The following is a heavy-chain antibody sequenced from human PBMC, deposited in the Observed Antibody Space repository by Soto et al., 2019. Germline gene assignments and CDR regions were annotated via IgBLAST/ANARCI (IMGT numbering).Heavy chain of an antibody. Sequence: SGPTLVKPTQTLTLTCTFSGFSLSTSGVGVGWIRQPPGKALEWLALIYWNDDKRYSPSLKSRLTITKDTSKNQVVLTMTNMDPVDTATYYCAHRLLSDFWSGYYQFDPWGQGTLVTVSS. J-gene: IGHJ5*02. CDR3: AHRLLSDFWSGYYQFDP. V-gene: IGHV2-5*01. CDR1: GFSLSTSGVG. CDR2: IYWNDDK. D-gene: IGHD3-3*01.